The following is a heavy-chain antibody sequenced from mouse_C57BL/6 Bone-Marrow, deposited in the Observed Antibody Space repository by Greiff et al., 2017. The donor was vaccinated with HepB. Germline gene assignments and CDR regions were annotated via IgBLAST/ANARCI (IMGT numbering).Heavy chain of an antibody. CDR1: GYTFTDHT. V-gene: IGHV1-78*01. CDR3: ARYLLIYYYGSGWYFDV. Sequence: QVQLQQSDAELVKPGASVKISCKVSGYTFTDHTIHWMKQRPEQGLAWIGYIYPRDGSTKYNEKFKGKATLTADKSSSTAYMQLNSLTSEDSAVYFCARYLLIYYYGSGWYFDVWGTGTTVTVSS. D-gene: IGHD1-1*01. J-gene: IGHJ1*03. CDR2: IYPRDGST.